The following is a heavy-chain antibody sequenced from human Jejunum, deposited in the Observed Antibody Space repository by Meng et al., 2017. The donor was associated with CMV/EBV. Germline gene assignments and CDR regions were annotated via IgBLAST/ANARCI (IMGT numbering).Heavy chain of an antibody. D-gene: IGHD5-12*01. CDR2: ISGGGGTI. CDR1: GFTFSDYY. Sequence: GFTFSDYYMSWIRQAPGKGLEWISYISGGGGTIDYADSVKGRFTISKDNAKTSLFMQMNSLRAEDTAVYFCARAWFSGHDTGLLGLWGQGTLVTVSS. J-gene: IGHJ4*02. V-gene: IGHV3-11*04. CDR3: ARAWFSGHDTGLLGL.